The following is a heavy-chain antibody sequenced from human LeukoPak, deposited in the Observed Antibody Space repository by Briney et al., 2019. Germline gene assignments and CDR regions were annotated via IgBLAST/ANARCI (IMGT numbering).Heavy chain of an antibody. CDR3: AKVMTRTMVRGVPPSDY. Sequence: GGSLRLSCAASGFTFSSYAMTWVRQAPGKGLEWVSTISGSGGSTYYADSVKGRFTISRDNSKNTLYLQMSSLRAEDTAVYYCAKVMTRTMVRGVPPSDYGGQGTLVTVSS. V-gene: IGHV3-23*01. CDR2: ISGSGGST. CDR1: GFTFSSYA. J-gene: IGHJ4*02. D-gene: IGHD3-10*01.